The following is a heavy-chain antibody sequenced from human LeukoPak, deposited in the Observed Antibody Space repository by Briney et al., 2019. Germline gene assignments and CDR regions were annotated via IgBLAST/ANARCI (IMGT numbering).Heavy chain of an antibody. CDR2: ISGSGGST. CDR3: AKDSGREVEYSNPKYWYFDL. Sequence: GGSLRLSCAASGFTFSSYAMSWVRQAPGKGPEWVSAISGSGGSTYYADSVKGRFTISRDNSKNTLYLQMNSLRPEDTAVYFCAKDSGREVEYSNPKYWYFDLWGRGTLVTVSS. V-gene: IGHV3-23*01. CDR1: GFTFSSYA. D-gene: IGHD6-13*01. J-gene: IGHJ2*01.